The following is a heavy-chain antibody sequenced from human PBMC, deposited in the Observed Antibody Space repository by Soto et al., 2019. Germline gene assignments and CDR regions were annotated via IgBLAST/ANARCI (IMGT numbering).Heavy chain of an antibody. D-gene: IGHD3-10*01. CDR2: IYSGGST. CDR3: ARDEYYYGSGSYYTLGDYYYYYMDV. CDR1: GFTVSSNY. V-gene: IGHV3-66*01. Sequence: EVQLVESGGGLVQPGGSLRLSCAASGFTVSSNYMSWVRQAPGKGLEWVSVIYSGGSTYYADSVKGRFTISRDNSKNTLYLQMNSLRAEDTAVYYCARDEYYYGSGSYYTLGDYYYYYMDVWGKGTTVTVSS. J-gene: IGHJ6*03.